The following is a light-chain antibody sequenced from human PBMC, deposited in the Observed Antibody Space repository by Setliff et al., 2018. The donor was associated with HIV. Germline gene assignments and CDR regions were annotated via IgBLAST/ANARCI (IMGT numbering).Light chain of an antibody. CDR1: SSDVGYYDF. CDR2: DAN. Sequence: QSVLNQPRSVSGSPGQSVTISCSGTSSDVGYYDFVSWYQHHPLKAPKLIIFDANKRPSGVPARFSGSKSGSAASLTISGLQIEDEADYYCCSYAVTDTYVFGSGTRSPS. CDR3: CSYAVTDTYV. J-gene: IGLJ1*01. V-gene: IGLV2-11*01.